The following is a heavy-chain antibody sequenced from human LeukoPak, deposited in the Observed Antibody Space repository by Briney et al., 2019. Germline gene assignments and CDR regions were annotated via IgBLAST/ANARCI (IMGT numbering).Heavy chain of an antibody. V-gene: IGHV4-38-2*02. CDR2: IYHSGAT. D-gene: IGHD1-26*01. CDR3: ARTEWEVADY. J-gene: IGHJ4*02. Sequence: PSGTLSLTCTVSGYSISSGYYWGWIRHPPGKGLEWIGSIYHSGATYYNPSLKSRVTISLDTSKNQFSLKLSSVTAADTAVYYCARTEWEVADYWGQGTLVTVSS. CDR1: GYSISSGYY.